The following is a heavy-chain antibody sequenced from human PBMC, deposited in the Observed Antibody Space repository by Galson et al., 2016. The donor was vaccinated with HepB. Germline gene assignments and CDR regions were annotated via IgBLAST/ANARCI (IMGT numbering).Heavy chain of an antibody. V-gene: IGHV3-23*01. CDR2: ISGSGGAT. D-gene: IGHD2-15*01. CDR1: GFTFSTYA. Sequence: LRLSCAASGFTFSTYAMSWVRQAPGKGLEWVSSISGSGGATYYPDSVKGRFTISRDNSKNTLYLQMNSLRAEDTAVYYCAKRVEAYFDYWGQGTLVTVSS. CDR3: AKRVEAYFDY. J-gene: IGHJ4*02.